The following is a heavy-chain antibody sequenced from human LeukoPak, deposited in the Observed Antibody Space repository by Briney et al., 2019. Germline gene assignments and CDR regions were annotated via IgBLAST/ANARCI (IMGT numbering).Heavy chain of an antibody. CDR1: GGSISSGSYY. V-gene: IGHV4-61*02. CDR2: IYTSGST. D-gene: IGHD3-10*01. J-gene: IGHJ5*02. Sequence: SETLSLTCTVSGGSISSGSYYWSWIRQPAGKGLEWIGRIYTSGSTNYNPSLKSRVTISVDTSKNQFSLKLSSVTAADTAVYYCAGTKWFGELLTYGWFDPWGQGTLVTVSS. CDR3: AGTKWFGELLTYGWFDP.